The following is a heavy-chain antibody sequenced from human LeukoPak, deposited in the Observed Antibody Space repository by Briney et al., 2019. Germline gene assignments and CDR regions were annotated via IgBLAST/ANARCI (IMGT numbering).Heavy chain of an antibody. CDR3: GRENGGSDPYYYHGMDV. V-gene: IGHV4-59*01. CDR1: GGSISSYY. CDR2: IFYSGST. D-gene: IGHD2-15*01. J-gene: IGHJ6*02. Sequence: SQTLSLTCTVSGGSISSYYWSWVRQPPGKGLEWIGYIFYSGSTDYNPSLKSRVTISVDTSKNQFSLKLSSVTAADTAVYYCGRENGGSDPYYYHGMDVWGQGTTVTVSS.